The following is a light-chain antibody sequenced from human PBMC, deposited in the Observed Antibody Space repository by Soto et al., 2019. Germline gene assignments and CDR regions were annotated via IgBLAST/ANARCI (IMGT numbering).Light chain of an antibody. J-gene: IGKJ1*01. Sequence: DIQMSQSPSTLSASVGDRATITCRASRSLTRWLAWYQQKPGRAPNLMIYESSILQSAVPSRFSGSGSGTDFTLTISGVQPDDIATYYCQQYSTFWTFGQGTRVEVK. CDR1: RSLTRW. CDR3: QQYSTFWT. V-gene: IGKV1-5*03. CDR2: ESS.